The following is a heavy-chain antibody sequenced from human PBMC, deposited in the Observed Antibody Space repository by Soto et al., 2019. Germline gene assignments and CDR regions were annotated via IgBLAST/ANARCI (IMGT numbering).Heavy chain of an antibody. CDR2: IYSDGTT. CDR1: GFTVIRNP. CDR3: ARLAFDDSFDI. D-gene: IGHD3-9*01. V-gene: IGHV3-53*01. Sequence: GGSLRLSCAASGFTVIRNPMTWVRQAPGKGLEWVSLIYSDGTTHYADSVRGRFTISRDNSKNTVYLQMTSLRADDTAVYYCARLAFDDSFDIWGQGTMVTVSS. J-gene: IGHJ3*02.